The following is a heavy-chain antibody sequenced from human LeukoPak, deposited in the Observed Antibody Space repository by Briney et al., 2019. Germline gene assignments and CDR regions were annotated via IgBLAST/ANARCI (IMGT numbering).Heavy chain of an antibody. D-gene: IGHD6-13*01. Sequence: WVRQAPGKGLEWIGSIYYSGSTYYNPSLKSRVTISVDTSKNQSSLKLSSVTAADTAVYYCARFPGYSSSWVDYWGQGTLVTVSS. J-gene: IGHJ4*02. CDR3: ARFPGYSSSWVDY. V-gene: IGHV4-39*01. CDR2: IYYSGST.